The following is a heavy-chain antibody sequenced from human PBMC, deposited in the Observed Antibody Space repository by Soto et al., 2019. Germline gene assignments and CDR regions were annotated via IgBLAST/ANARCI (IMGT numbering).Heavy chain of an antibody. J-gene: IGHJ4*02. CDR2: IWYDGSNK. Sequence: QVQLVESGGGVVQPGRSLRLSCAASGFTFSSYGMHWVREAPGKGLEWVAVIWYDGSNKYYADSVKGRFTISRDNSKNTLYLQMNSLRAEDTAVYYCATYYYGSGSSFDYWGQGTLVTVSS. V-gene: IGHV3-33*01. D-gene: IGHD3-10*01. CDR1: GFTFSSYG. CDR3: ATYYYGSGSSFDY.